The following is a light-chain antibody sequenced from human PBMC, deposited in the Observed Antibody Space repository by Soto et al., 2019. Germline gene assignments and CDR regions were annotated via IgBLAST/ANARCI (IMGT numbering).Light chain of an antibody. V-gene: IGKV1-5*01. J-gene: IGKJ4*01. CDR2: DAS. CDR3: QQRSSWPPPT. Sequence: DIQMTQSPSTLSASVGDRVTITCRASQSITRWLAWYQQKPGRAPKLLIQDASSLVGGVPSRFSGSGSGTDFTLTISSLEPEDFAVYYCQQRSSWPPPTFGGGTKVDIK. CDR1: QSITRW.